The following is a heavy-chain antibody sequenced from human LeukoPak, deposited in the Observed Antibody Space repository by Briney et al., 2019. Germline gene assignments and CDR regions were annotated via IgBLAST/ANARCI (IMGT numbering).Heavy chain of an antibody. D-gene: IGHD2-21*01. J-gene: IGHJ4*02. CDR2: IRYDGSNK. CDR3: AKAPVTSCRGAYCYPFDH. CDR1: GFTFSSYG. V-gene: IGHV3-30*02. Sequence: GGALTLSCAVSGFTFSSYGMRWVRQAPGKGLEWVAFIRYDGSNKYYADSVKGRFTISRDNSKNTLYLQMNSLRAEDAAVYYCAKAPVTSCRGAYCYPFDHWGQGTLVTVSS.